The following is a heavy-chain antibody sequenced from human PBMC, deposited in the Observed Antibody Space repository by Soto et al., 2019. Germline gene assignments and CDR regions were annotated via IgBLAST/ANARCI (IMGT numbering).Heavy chain of an antibody. D-gene: IGHD3-10*01. CDR2: ISGSGGST. V-gene: IGHV3-23*01. Sequence: PGGSLRLSCAVSGFTFSSYSMSWVRQAPGKGLEWVSAISGSGGSTYYADSVKGRFTISRDNSKNTLYLQMNSLRAEDTAVYYCAKMVRGVTVPYYYYYGMDVWGQGTTVTVSS. CDR3: AKMVRGVTVPYYYYYGMDV. CDR1: GFTFSSYS. J-gene: IGHJ6*02.